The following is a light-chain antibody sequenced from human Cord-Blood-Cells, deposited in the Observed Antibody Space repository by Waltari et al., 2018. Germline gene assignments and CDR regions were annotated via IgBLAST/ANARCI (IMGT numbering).Light chain of an antibody. CDR3: SSYTSSSTFVV. Sequence: QSALTQPASVSGSPGQSITISCTGTSSDVGGYNYVSWYQQHPGKAPKLMVYDCSKRPSGGSNRFSGSKSGNTASLTISGLQAEDEADYYCSSYTSSSTFVVFGGGTKLTVL. CDR1: SSDVGGYNY. CDR2: DCS. J-gene: IGLJ2*01. V-gene: IGLV2-14*01.